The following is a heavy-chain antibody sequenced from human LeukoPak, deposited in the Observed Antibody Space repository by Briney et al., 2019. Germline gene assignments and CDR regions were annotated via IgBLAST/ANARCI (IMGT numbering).Heavy chain of an antibody. J-gene: IGHJ5*02. CDR3: ARTIPRYYYDGSRCNYNWFDP. D-gene: IGHD3-22*01. V-gene: IGHV4-4*07. Sequence: SETLSLTCTVSGGSISSYYWSWLRQPAAKGLEWVGRIYTSGSTNYNPSLKSRVTMSVDTSKNQFSLKLSSVTAADTAVYYCARTIPRYYYDGSRCNYNWFDPWGQGTLVPVSS. CDR2: IYTSGST. CDR1: GGSISSYY.